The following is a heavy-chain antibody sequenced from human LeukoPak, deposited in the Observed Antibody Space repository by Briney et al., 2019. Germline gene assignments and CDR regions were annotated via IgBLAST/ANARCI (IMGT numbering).Heavy chain of an antibody. CDR3: ARDDYSNGYYFDY. Sequence: PSETLSLSCTVSGGSLRSGGYYWSWIRQHPGKGLEWIGYIYYSGSTYYNPSLKSRVTISVDTSKNQFSLKLSSATAADTAVYYCARDDYSNGYYFDYWGQGTLVTVSS. D-gene: IGHD4-11*01. J-gene: IGHJ4*02. CDR1: GGSLRSGGYY. V-gene: IGHV4-31*03. CDR2: IYYSGST.